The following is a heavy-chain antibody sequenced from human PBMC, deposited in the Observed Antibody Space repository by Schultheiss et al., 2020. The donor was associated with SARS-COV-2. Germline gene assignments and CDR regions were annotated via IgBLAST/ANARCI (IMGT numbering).Heavy chain of an antibody. D-gene: IGHD6-13*01. CDR1: GGSISSYY. Sequence: SATLSLTCTVSGGSISSYYWSWIRQPPGKGLEWIGYIYYSGSTNYNPSLKSRVTISVDTSKNQFSLKLSSVTAADTAVYYCARVGLIAAAGTIYYYYGMDVWGEGTTVTVSS. V-gene: IGHV4-59*12. CDR3: ARVGLIAAAGTIYYYYGMDV. J-gene: IGHJ6*04. CDR2: IYYSGST.